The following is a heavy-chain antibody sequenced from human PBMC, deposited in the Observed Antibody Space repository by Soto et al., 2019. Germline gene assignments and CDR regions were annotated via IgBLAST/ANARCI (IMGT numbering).Heavy chain of an antibody. CDR3: AKGGYDFWSGYPTECYFDY. CDR2: ISGSGGST. D-gene: IGHD3-3*01. CDR1: GFTFSSYA. J-gene: IGHJ4*02. V-gene: IGHV3-23*01. Sequence: GGSLRLSCAASGFTFSSYAMSWVRQAPGKGLEWVSAISGSGGSTYYADSVKGRFTISRDNSKNTLYLQMNSLRAEDTAVYYCAKGGYDFWSGYPTECYFDYWGQGTLVTVSS.